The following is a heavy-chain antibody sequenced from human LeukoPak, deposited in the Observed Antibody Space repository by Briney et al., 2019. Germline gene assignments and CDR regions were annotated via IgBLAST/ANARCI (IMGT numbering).Heavy chain of an antibody. CDR3: ARARITMVRGVIIAYYGMDV. V-gene: IGHV4-59*08. Sequence: PSETLSLTCTASGGSISSYYWSWIRQPPGNGLEWIGYIYYSGSTNYNPSLKSRVTISVDTSKNQFSLKLSSVTAADTAVYYCARARITMVRGVIIAYYGMDVWGQGTTVTVSS. CDR2: IYYSGST. CDR1: GGSISSYY. J-gene: IGHJ6*02. D-gene: IGHD3-10*01.